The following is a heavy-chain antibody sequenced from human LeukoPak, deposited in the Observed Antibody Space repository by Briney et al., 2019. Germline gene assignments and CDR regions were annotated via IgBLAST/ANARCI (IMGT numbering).Heavy chain of an antibody. V-gene: IGHV1-18*01. CDR1: GYTFTSYG. J-gene: IGHJ5*02. D-gene: IGHD2-2*01. CDR3: ARDCSSTSCSLAGFDP. CDR2: ISAYNSNT. Sequence: ASVKVSCKASGYTFTSYGISWVRQAPGQGLEWMGWISAYNSNTNYAQKLQGRVTMTTDTSTSTAYMELRSLRSDDTAVYYCARDCSSTSCSLAGFDPWGQGTLVTVSS.